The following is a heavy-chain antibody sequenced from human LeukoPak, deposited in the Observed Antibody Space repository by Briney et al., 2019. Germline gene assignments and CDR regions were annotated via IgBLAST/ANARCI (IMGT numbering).Heavy chain of an antibody. CDR1: GFTFSSYA. V-gene: IGHV3-23*01. CDR3: AKSYDYVWGSYRAHFDY. D-gene: IGHD3-16*02. Sequence: GGSLRLSCAASGFTFSSYAMSWVRQAPEKVLEWVSAISGSGGSTYYADSVKGRFTISRDNSKNTLYLQMNSLRAEDTAVYYCAKSYDYVWGSYRAHFDYWGQGTLVTVTS. CDR2: ISGSGGST. J-gene: IGHJ4*02.